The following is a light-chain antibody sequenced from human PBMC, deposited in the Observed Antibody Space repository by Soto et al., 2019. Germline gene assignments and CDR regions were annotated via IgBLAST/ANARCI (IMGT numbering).Light chain of an antibody. V-gene: IGKV3-20*01. CDR1: QSVSNNY. CDR3: QQYGSSPPYT. Sequence: EVVLTQSPGTLSLSPGERATLSCRASQSVSNNYLAWYQQKPGQSPKLLIFGSSDRATGIPDRFSGSRSGTDFTLTISRLEPEDFVVYYCQQYGSSPPYTFGQGTKLEIK. CDR2: GSS. J-gene: IGKJ2*01.